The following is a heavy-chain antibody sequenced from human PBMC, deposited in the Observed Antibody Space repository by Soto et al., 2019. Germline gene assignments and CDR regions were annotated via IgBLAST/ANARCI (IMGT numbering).Heavy chain of an antibody. J-gene: IGHJ6*01. Sequence: QVQLVQSGAEVKKPGASVKVSCKASGYTFTTYGISWVRQAPGQGLEWMGWISAYNGNTKYGQKPQGRVTMTTDTSTSTAYMDGRCLRYDDKAVFYCASDPGVQGFYYYGMDVWGQGTTVAVSS. CDR1: GYTFTTYG. V-gene: IGHV1-18*04. D-gene: IGHD3-3*01. CDR3: ASDPGVQGFYYYGMDV. CDR2: ISAYNGNT.